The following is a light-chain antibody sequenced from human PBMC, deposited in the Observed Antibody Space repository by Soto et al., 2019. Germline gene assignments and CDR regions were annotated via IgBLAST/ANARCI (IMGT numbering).Light chain of an antibody. CDR3: QQRSVWPLT. Sequence: EIVLTQFPATLSLSPGDGATLSCRASQCVSSYLAWYQQKRGQAPRLLIYDSSNRATGIPARFSGSGSGTDFSLIISSLEPEDFAVYYCQQRSVWPLTFGGGTKVEIK. CDR2: DSS. J-gene: IGKJ4*01. V-gene: IGKV3-11*01. CDR1: QCVSSY.